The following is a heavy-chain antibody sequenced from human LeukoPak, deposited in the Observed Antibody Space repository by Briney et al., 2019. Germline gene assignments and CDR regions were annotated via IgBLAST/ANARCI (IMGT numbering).Heavy chain of an antibody. CDR2: INHSGST. J-gene: IGHJ4*02. V-gene: IGHV4-34*01. CDR1: GGSFSGYY. D-gene: IGHD4-23*01. Sequence: SETLSLTCAVYGGSFSGYYWSWIRQPPGKGLGWIGEINHSGSTNYNPSLKSRVTISVDTSKNQFSLKLSSVTAADTAVYYCARGRWLPFDYWGQGTLVTVSS. CDR3: ARGRWLPFDY.